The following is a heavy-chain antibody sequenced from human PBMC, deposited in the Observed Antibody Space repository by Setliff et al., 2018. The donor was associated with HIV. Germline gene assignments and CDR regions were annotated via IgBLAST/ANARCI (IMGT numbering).Heavy chain of an antibody. CDR2: FDPLKGEM. Sequence: ASVKVSCKVSGYSLTELSMHWVRQVPGKGFEWMGGFDPLKGEMVYAQAFRGRVTLTEVKSTETVYMELRRLGSDDTAVYYCTSFIWALGYFDYWGQGALVTVSS. CDR1: GYSLTELS. J-gene: IGHJ4*02. D-gene: IGHD7-27*01. CDR3: TSFIWALGYFDY. V-gene: IGHV1-24*01.